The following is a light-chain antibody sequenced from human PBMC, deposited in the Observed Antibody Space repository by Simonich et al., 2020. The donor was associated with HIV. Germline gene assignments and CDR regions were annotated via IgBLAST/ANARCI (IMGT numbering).Light chain of an antibody. V-gene: IGKV1-NL1*01. CDR2: AVS. J-gene: IGKJ3*01. CDR1: QGISNS. Sequence: DIQMTQSPSSLSASVGDRVTITCRASQGISNSLAWYQQKPGKAPKLLLYAVSRLESGVPSRFSGSGSGTDYTLTISSLQPEDFATYYCQQYYSTLTFGPGTKVDIK. CDR3: QQYYSTLT.